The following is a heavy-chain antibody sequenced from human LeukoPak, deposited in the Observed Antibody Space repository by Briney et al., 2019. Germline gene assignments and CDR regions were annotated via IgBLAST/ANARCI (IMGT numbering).Heavy chain of an antibody. Sequence: GGSLRLSCAASGFTFSSYGMHWVRQAPGKGLEWVAVISYDGSNKYYADSVKGRFTISRDNSKNTLYLQMNSLRAEDTAVYYCAKPPLGRFGEFDAFDIWGQGTMVTVSS. J-gene: IGHJ3*02. CDR1: GFTFSSYG. CDR2: ISYDGSNK. D-gene: IGHD3-10*01. CDR3: AKPPLGRFGEFDAFDI. V-gene: IGHV3-30*18.